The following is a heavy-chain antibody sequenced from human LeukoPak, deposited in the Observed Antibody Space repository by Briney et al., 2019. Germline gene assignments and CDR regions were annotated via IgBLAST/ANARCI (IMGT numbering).Heavy chain of an antibody. V-gene: IGHV3-7*01. Sequence: GGSLRLSCAASGFTFISYWMTWVRQAPGKGLEWVANIKQDGSEKYYVDSVKGRFAISRDNAKNSLYLQMDSLRAEDTAVYYCARGRSYDYWGQGTLVTVSS. J-gene: IGHJ4*02. CDR2: IKQDGSEK. CDR3: ARGRSYDY. CDR1: GFTFISYW. D-gene: IGHD1-26*01.